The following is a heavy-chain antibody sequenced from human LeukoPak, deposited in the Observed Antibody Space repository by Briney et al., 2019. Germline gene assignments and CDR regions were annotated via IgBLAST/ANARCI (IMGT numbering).Heavy chain of an antibody. CDR2: ISASGGGT. CDR1: GFNFNNAW. J-gene: IGHJ4*02. V-gene: IGHV3-23*01. D-gene: IGHD1-26*01. Sequence: GGSLRLSCVASGFNFNNAWMNWVRQAPGKGLEWVSTISASGGGTYYADSVKGRFTISRDTSKNTLYLQMNSLRAEDTAVYYCAKGWDYFEYWGQGTLVTVSS. CDR3: AKGWDYFEY.